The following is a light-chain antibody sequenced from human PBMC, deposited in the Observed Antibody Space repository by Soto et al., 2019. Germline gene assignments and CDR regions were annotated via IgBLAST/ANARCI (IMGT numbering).Light chain of an antibody. J-gene: IGKJ1*01. CDR1: QRFGSSN. CDR3: QQYGSSRT. Sequence: EIVLTQSSATLSLSPGERGTLSCRASQRFGSSNLAWYQQKPGQAPRLLIYDASTRATGIPDRFSGSGSGTDFTLTISRLESEDFAVYYCQQYGSSRTFGLGTKVDIK. CDR2: DAS. V-gene: IGKV3-20*01.